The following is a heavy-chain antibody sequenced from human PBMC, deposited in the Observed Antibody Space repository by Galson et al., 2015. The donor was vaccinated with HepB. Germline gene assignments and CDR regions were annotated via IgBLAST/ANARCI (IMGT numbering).Heavy chain of an antibody. CDR2: ISLGGDDD. Sequence: SLRLSCAASGFTFSDYGMHWIRQAPGKRLEWVALISLGGDDDFYAGSVKGRFTIARDNSRNTVSLQLSSLRGEDTAVYYCAKGRIAGAVMGGLDYWGQGTPVTVSS. D-gene: IGHD1-26*01. CDR1: GFTFSDYG. CDR3: AKGRIAGAVMGGLDY. V-gene: IGHV3-30*18. J-gene: IGHJ4*02.